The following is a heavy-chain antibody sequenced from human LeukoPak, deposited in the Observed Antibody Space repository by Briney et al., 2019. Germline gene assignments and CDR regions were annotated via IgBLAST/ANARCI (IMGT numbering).Heavy chain of an antibody. CDR1: GGSISYYY. Sequence: LETLSLTCTVSGGSISYYYWSWIRQPPGKGLEWIGYIYYNGNTDYNPSLKSRVTISVDTSKDQFSLKLSSLTAADTAVYYCARRLGSTSSGYDYWGQGTLVTVSS. CDR3: ARRLGSTSSGYDY. V-gene: IGHV4-59*08. J-gene: IGHJ4*02. CDR2: IYYNGNT. D-gene: IGHD6-6*01.